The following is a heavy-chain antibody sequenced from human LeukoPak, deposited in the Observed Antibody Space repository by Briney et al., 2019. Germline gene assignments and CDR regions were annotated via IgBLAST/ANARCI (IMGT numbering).Heavy chain of an antibody. CDR2: IYYSGST. CDR3: ARGYYASGSAFDF. CDR1: SGFISRTTNY. Sequence: SETLSLTCTVSSGFISRTTNYWGWIRQPPGKWLEWIGSIYYSGSTHYNPSLKSRVTISLDTSKNHFSLRLTSVTAADTAMYYCARGYYASGSAFDFWGQGTLVTVSS. D-gene: IGHD3-10*01. V-gene: IGHV4-39*02. J-gene: IGHJ4*02.